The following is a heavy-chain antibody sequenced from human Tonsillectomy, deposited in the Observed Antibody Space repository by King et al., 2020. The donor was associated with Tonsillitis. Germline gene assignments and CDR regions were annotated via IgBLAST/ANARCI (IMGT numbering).Heavy chain of an antibody. D-gene: IGHD6-13*01. Sequence: VQLVESGGGLVQPGGSLRLSCAASGFMFSNYAMIWVRQAPGKGLEWVSVIYSGGDSTYYADSVKGRFTISRDNSKNTLYLQMNSLRAEDTAVYYCAKDWYSITFGVKGAFDIWGQGTMVTVSS. CDR3: AKDWYSITFGVKGAFDI. J-gene: IGHJ3*02. CDR1: GFMFSNYA. CDR2: IYSGGDST. V-gene: IGHV3-23*03.